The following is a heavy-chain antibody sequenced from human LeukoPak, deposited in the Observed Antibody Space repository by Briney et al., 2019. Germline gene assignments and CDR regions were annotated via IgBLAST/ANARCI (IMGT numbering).Heavy chain of an antibody. CDR2: IRDDGITT. CDR1: GFTFSNYG. J-gene: IGHJ3*02. D-gene: IGHD5-12*01. CDR3: ARGKASGGYSGYGLDAFDI. V-gene: IGHV3-30*02. Sequence: GGSLRLSCAACGFTFSNYGLHWVRQAPGKGLEWVALIRDDGITTYYADSVKGRFIISRDDSKNTLYLQMNSLRAEDTAVYYCARGKASGGYSGYGLDAFDIWGQGTMVTVSS.